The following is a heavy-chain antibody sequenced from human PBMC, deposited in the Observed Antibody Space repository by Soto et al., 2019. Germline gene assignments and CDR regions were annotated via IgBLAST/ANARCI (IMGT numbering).Heavy chain of an antibody. CDR3: AKDVGSYYYDTSAYHYAY. J-gene: IGHJ4*02. CDR1: GFIFEDYA. CDR2: ISCNSGTI. Sequence: GGSLRLSCVASGFIFEDYAMNWVRQGPGKGLEWVSGISCNSGTIGYADAVKGRFTISRDNAKNSLHLQMNSLRAEDTALYYFAKDVGSYYYDTSAYHYAYWGRGTQVTVSS. V-gene: IGHV3-9*01. D-gene: IGHD3-22*01.